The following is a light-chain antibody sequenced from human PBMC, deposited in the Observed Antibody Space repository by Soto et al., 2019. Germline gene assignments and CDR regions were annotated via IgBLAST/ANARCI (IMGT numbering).Light chain of an antibody. CDR3: QQHNNWPQT. CDR2: GAS. CDR1: QSVSSN. V-gene: IGKV3-15*01. Sequence: EIVMTQSPATLSVSPGERATLSCRASQSVSSNLAWYQQKPGQAPRLLIYGASTRATGIPVRFSGSGSGTEFTLTISSLQSEDFAVYYCQQHNNWPQTFGQGTKVAIK. J-gene: IGKJ1*01.